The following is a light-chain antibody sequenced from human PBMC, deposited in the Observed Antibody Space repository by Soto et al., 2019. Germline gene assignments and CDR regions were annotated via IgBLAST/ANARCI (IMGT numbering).Light chain of an antibody. J-gene: IGLJ3*02. V-gene: IGLV1-44*01. CDR3: ATWDDNLNGWV. Sequence: QPVLTQPPSASGTPGRRVIMPCSGGSSNIGSNSVSWYQLLPGTAPKLLIYTNDQRPSGVPDRFSGSKSGTSASLAISGLQAEDEADYYCATWDDNLNGWVFGGGTKLTVL. CDR1: SSNIGSNS. CDR2: TND.